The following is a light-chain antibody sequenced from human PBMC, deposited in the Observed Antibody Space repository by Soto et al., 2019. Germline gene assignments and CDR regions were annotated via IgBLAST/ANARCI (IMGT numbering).Light chain of an antibody. CDR2: EVT. V-gene: IGLV2-14*01. Sequence: QSALTQPVSVSGSPGQSINIYCTGTNSDVGGYDYVSWYKQYPGQAPKVIIYEVTYRPSGVSARFSGSKSGTTASLTISDLQTEDEADYYCSSFTNSNTWVFGGGTQLTVL. CDR1: NSDVGGYDY. J-gene: IGLJ7*01. CDR3: SSFTNSNTWV.